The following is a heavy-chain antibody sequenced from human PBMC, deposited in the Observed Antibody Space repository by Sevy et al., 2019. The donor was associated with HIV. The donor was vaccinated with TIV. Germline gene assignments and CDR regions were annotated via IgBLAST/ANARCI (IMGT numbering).Heavy chain of an antibody. V-gene: IGHV3-23*01. J-gene: IGHJ4*02. CDR1: GFAFYDYS. CDR3: AREGCTRPHDY. CDR2: LSFGCGKI. Sequence: GGSLRLSCAASGFAFYDYSMSWIRQAPGKGLEWVATLSFGCGKINYADSVKGRFTISRDNSKNVFYLKMDNLRVEDTALYYCAREGCTRPHDYWGQGTRVTVSS. D-gene: IGHD2-8*01.